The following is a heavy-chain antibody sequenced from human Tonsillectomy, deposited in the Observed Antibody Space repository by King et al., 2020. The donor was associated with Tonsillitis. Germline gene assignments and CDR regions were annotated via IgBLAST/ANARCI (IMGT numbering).Heavy chain of an antibody. D-gene: IGHD3-16*02. CDR2: INPRGGRT. Sequence: VQLVESGAEVKKPGASVKVFCKASGYTFTSYHLHGVRQAPGQGLEWMRIINPRGGRTLYAQKFQGRVTITSDTSTSTVYMEMSSLRFEDRAVDYGARAPRLIIFWGVIGLDPWGQGTLVTVPS. V-gene: IGHV1-46*01. CDR3: ARAPRLIIFWGVIGLDP. CDR1: GYTFTSYH. J-gene: IGHJ5*02.